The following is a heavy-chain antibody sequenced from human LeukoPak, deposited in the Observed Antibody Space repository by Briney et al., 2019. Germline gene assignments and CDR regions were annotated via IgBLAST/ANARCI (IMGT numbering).Heavy chain of an antibody. D-gene: IGHD3-22*01. Sequence: GRSLRLSCAASGFTYDDYAMFWVRQAPGKGLEWVSGISWDSYNIGYAASVKGRFTISRDNAKNSLYLQMNSLRPEGTASYYCARGNRDSSGFYFYYGMDVWGQGTTVTVSS. V-gene: IGHV3-9*01. CDR1: GFTYDDYA. J-gene: IGHJ6*02. CDR3: ARGNRDSSGFYFYYGMDV. CDR2: ISWDSYNI.